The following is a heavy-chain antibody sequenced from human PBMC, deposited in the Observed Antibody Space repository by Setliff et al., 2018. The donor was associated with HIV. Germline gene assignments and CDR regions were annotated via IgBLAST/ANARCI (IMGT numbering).Heavy chain of an antibody. Sequence: SQTLSLTCAVYGGSFSGYYWSWIRQPPGKGLEWIGEINHSGGTNYNPSLKSRVTISVDTSKNQFSLKLSSVTAADTAVYYCARSPGDYEFDYWGQGTLVTVSS. CDR2: INHSGGT. CDR3: ARSPGDYEFDY. D-gene: IGHD4-17*01. V-gene: IGHV4-34*01. CDR1: GGSFSGYY. J-gene: IGHJ4*02.